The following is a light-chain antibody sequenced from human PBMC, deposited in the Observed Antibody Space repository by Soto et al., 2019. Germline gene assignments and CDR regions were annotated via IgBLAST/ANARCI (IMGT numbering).Light chain of an antibody. CDR3: QQRSNWPIT. CDR1: QSVGRN. CDR2: DAS. V-gene: IGKV3-11*01. J-gene: IGKJ5*01. Sequence: EIVLTQSPATLSLSPGERATLSCRASQSVGRNLAWYQQKPGQAPRLLIYDASNRATGIPARFSGGGSGTDFTLTISSLEPEDFAVYYCQQRSNWPITFGQGTRLEIK.